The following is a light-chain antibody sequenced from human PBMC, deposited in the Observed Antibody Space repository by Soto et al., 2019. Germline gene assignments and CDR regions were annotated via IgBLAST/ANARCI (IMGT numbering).Light chain of an antibody. Sequence: EIVLTQSPATLSSSPGDCTTLSCRTRRSVSSSLAWYQQKPGQAPRLLIYGASNRAGGIPARFSGSGSGTDFTLTISTLEPEDFAVYYCQQRSNWPVTFGQGTRLEIK. J-gene: IGKJ5*01. V-gene: IGKV3-11*01. CDR3: QQRSNWPVT. CDR1: RSVSSS. CDR2: GAS.